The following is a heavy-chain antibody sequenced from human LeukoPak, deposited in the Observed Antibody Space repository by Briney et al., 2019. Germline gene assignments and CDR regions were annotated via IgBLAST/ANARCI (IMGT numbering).Heavy chain of an antibody. J-gene: IGHJ4*02. CDR1: GYTFTGYY. CDR3: ARTGIAARPFDY. CDR2: INPNSGGT. Sequence: ASVKVSCKAPGYTFTGYYMHRVRQAPGQGLEWMGWINPNSGGTNYAQKFQGRVTMTRDTSISTAYMELSRLRSDDTAVYYCARTGIAARPFDYWGQGTLVTVSS. D-gene: IGHD6-6*01. V-gene: IGHV1-2*02.